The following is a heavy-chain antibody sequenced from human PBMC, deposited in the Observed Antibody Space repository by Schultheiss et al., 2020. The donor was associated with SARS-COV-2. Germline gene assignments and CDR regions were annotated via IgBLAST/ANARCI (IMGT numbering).Heavy chain of an antibody. J-gene: IGHJ6*02. Sequence: GGSLRLSCAASGFTFSSYGMHWVRQAPGKGLEWVSVIYSGGSTYYADSVKGRFTISRDNSKNTLYLQMNSLRAEDTAVYYCARPGAMDVWGQGTTVTVSS. V-gene: IGHV3-53*01. CDR3: ARPGAMDV. D-gene: IGHD3-10*01. CDR1: GFTFSSYG. CDR2: IYSGGST.